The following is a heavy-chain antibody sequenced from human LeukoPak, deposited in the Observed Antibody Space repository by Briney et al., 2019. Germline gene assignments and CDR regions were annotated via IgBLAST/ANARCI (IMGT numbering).Heavy chain of an antibody. J-gene: IGHJ3*02. CDR2: IIHIFGTA. CDR1: GGTFSSYA. Sequence: SVKVSCKASGGTFSSYAISWVRLSPGQGLEWMGRIIHIFGTANYAQKFQGRVTITTDESTSTAYMELSSLRSEDTAVYYCARGIVGAAGAFDIWGQGTMVTVSS. V-gene: IGHV1-69*05. CDR3: ARGIVGAAGAFDI. D-gene: IGHD1-26*01.